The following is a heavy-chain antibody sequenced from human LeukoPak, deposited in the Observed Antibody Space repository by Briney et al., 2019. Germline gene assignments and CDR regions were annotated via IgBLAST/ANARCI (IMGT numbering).Heavy chain of an antibody. Sequence: GGSLRLSCAASGFTFSSYAMSWVRQAPGKRLEWVSAISGSGGSTYYADSVKGRFTISRDNSKNTLYLQMNSLRAEDTAVYYCAIAPVVAATYFDYWGQGTLVTVSS. CDR3: AIAPVVAATYFDY. V-gene: IGHV3-23*01. CDR2: ISGSGGST. J-gene: IGHJ4*02. D-gene: IGHD2-15*01. CDR1: GFTFSSYA.